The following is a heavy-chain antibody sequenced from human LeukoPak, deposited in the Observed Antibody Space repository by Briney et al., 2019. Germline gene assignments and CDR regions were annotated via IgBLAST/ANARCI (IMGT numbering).Heavy chain of an antibody. CDR3: ARDTTVTTGDY. CDR1: GGTFSSYA. V-gene: IGHV1-46*01. Sequence: ASVKVSCKASGGTFSSYAISWVRQAPGQGLEWMGIINPSGGSTSYAQKFQGRVTMTRDTSTSTVYMELSSLRSEDTAVYYCARDTTVTTGDYWGQGTLVTVSS. CDR2: INPSGGST. J-gene: IGHJ4*02. D-gene: IGHD4-17*01.